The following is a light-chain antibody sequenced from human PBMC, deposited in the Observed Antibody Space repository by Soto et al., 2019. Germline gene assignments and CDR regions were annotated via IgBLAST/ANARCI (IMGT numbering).Light chain of an antibody. CDR3: QQYNSWT. CDR1: QSISSW. V-gene: IGKV1-5*02. Sequence: DIQLTQSPSFLSASVGDRVTIICRASQSISSWLAWYQQKPGKAPKLLIYDASSLESGVPSRFSGSGSGTEYTLTISSLQPDDFATYYCQQYNSWTFGQGTKVDI. CDR2: DAS. J-gene: IGKJ1*01.